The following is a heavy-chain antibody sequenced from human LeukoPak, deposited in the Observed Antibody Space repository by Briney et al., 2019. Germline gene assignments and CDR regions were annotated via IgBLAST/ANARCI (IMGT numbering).Heavy chain of an antibody. Sequence: EASVKVSCKASGYAFTNYDINWVRQAPGQGLEWMGWLNPNSGDTGYAQKFQGRVTMTSSTSMSTAYMELRSLRSEDTAVYYCARHSYIIGAGKGALDPWGQGTLVTVSS. CDR1: GYAFTNYD. CDR3: ARHSYIIGAGKGALDP. D-gene: IGHD6-13*01. J-gene: IGHJ5*02. CDR2: LNPNSGDT. V-gene: IGHV1-8*01.